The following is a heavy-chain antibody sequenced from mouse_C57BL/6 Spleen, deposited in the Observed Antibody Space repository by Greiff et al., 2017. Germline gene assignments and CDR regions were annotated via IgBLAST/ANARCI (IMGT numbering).Heavy chain of an antibody. J-gene: IGHJ3*01. V-gene: IGHV1-74*01. CDR1: GYTFTSYW. CDR2: IHPSDSDT. Sequence: VQLQQPGAELVKPGASVTVSCKASGYTFTSYWMHWVKQRPGQGLEWIGRIHPSDSDTNYNQKFKGKATLTVDKSSSTAYMRLSSLTSEDSAVYYCAIEVYYGSSTFAYWGQGTLVTVSA. CDR3: AIEVYYGSSTFAY. D-gene: IGHD1-1*01.